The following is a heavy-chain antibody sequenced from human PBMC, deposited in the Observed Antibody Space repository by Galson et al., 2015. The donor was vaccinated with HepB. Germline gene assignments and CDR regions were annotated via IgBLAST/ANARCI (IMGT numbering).Heavy chain of an antibody. J-gene: IGHJ6*02. Sequence: SLRLSCAASGFTFSSYAMHWVRQAPGKGLEWVAVISYDGSNKYYADSVKGRFTISRDNSKNTLYLQMNSLRAEDTAVYYCARDRDYGDYFYYYYYGMDVWGQGTTVTVSS. V-gene: IGHV3-30*04. CDR3: ARDRDYGDYFYYYYYGMDV. CDR1: GFTFSSYA. CDR2: ISYDGSNK. D-gene: IGHD4-17*01.